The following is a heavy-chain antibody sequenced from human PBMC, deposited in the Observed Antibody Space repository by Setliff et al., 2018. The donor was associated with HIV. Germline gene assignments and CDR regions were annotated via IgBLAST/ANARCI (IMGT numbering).Heavy chain of an antibody. CDR1: GGSTSSNSYY. Sequence: PSETLSLTCTVSGGSTSSNSYYWGWIRQPPGKGLEWIGSIYHSGSTNYNPSLKSRVTISVDTSKNQFSLKLSSVTAAATAVYYCARRGSGFFHYYYYMDVWGKGTTVTVSS. D-gene: IGHD3-10*01. V-gene: IGHV4-39*07. CDR2: IYHSGST. J-gene: IGHJ6*03. CDR3: ARRGSGFFHYYYYMDV.